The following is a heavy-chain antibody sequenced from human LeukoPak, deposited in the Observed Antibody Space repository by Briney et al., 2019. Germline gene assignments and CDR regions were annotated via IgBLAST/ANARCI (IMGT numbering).Heavy chain of an antibody. CDR2: IYIDGST. V-gene: IGHV4-4*07. D-gene: IGHD4-23*01. J-gene: IGHJ4*02. CDR1: GGSINNAY. Sequence: SETLSLTCTVSGGSINNAYWSWIRQPAGKGLEWIGRIYIDGSTNYNPSLNGRVTMSVDTSKNQFSLKLTSATAADTAVYYCARDPGGNYYYGGYYDYWGQGTLVTVSS. CDR3: ARDPGGNYYYGGYYDY.